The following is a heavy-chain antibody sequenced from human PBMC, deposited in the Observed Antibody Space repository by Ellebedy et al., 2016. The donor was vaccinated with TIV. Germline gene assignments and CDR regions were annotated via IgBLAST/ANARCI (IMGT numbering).Heavy chain of an antibody. CDR3: ARVGYSYGYYFDY. D-gene: IGHD5-18*01. V-gene: IGHV1-69*06. Sequence: SVKVSCXASGGTFSSYAISWVRQAPGQGLEWMGGIIPIFGTANYAQKFQGRVTITADKSTSTAYMELSSLRSEDTAVYYCARVGYSYGYYFDYWGQGTLVTVSS. J-gene: IGHJ4*02. CDR2: IIPIFGTA. CDR1: GGTFSSYA.